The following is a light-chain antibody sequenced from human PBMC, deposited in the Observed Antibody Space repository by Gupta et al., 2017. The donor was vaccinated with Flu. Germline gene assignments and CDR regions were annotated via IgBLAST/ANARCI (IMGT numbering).Light chain of an antibody. Sequence: SSELTQDPAVSVALGQTVRITCQGDSLRSYYASWYQQKPGQAPVLVIYGKNNRHSGIPARFSGSSSGNTASLTITGAQAEDEADYYFNSRDSSCNHLGVFGGGTKLTVL. J-gene: IGLJ2*01. CDR1: SLRSYY. CDR2: GKN. CDR3: NSRDSSCNHLGV. V-gene: IGLV3-19*01.